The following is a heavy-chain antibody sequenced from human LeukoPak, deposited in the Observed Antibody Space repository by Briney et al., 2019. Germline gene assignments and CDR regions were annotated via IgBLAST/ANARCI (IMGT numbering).Heavy chain of an antibody. D-gene: IGHD2-8*01. V-gene: IGHV3-7*01. CDR1: GFNFSTFW. J-gene: IGHJ3*02. CDR2: IRQDGGET. Sequence: GGSLRLPCAASGFNFSTFWMNWVRQVPGKGLEWVANIRQDGGETFYVDSVSGRFTISRDNAKNSLFLQMNSLRVEDTAVYYCAREGRNADIPTVTRNGGALDIWGQGTVLTVSS. CDR3: AREGRNADIPTVTRNGGALDI.